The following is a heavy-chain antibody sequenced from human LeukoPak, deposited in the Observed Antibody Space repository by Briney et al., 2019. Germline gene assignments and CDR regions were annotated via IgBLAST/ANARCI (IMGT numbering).Heavy chain of an antibody. D-gene: IGHD2-8*02. V-gene: IGHV4-39*01. CDR3: ARGLVGKYYFDY. CDR2: IYNSGTT. J-gene: IGHJ4*02. Sequence: PSETLSLTCAVSGGSIRNSSFYWGWIRQPPGKGLEWIASIYNSGTTYYNPSLKSRITIFVDTSKNQVSLKLRSVTAADTAVYYCARGLVGKYYFDYWGQGTLVTVSS. CDR1: GGSIRNSSFY.